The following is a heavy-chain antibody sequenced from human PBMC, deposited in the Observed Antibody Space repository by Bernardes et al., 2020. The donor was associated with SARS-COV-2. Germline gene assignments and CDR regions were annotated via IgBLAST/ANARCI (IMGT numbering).Heavy chain of an antibody. D-gene: IGHD3-22*01. CDR3: ARDNYYDSSGYCDY. Sequence: ASVKVSCKASGYTFTGYYMHWVRQAPGQGLEWMGWINPNSGGTNYAQKFQGRVTMTRDTSISTAYMELSRLRSDDTAVYYCARDNYYDSSGYCDYGGQGTLVTVSS. J-gene: IGHJ4*02. V-gene: IGHV1-2*02. CDR2: INPNSGGT. CDR1: GYTFTGYY.